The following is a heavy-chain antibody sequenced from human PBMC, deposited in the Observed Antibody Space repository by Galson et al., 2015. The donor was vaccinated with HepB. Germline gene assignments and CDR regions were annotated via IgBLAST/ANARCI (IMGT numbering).Heavy chain of an antibody. CDR1: GFTFSSYS. V-gene: IGHV3-21*01. CDR3: ARDRGGDNSAFDI. J-gene: IGHJ3*02. CDR2: ISSSSSYI. Sequence: SLRLSCAASGFTFSSYSMNWVRQAPGKGLEWVSSISSSSSYIYYADSVKGRFTISRDNAKNSLYLQMNSLRAEDTAVYYCARDRGGDNSAFDIWGQGTMVTVSS. D-gene: IGHD2-21*01.